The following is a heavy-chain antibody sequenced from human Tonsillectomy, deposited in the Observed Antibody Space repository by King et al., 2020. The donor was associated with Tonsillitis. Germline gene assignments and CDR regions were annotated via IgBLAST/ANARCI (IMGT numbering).Heavy chain of an antibody. J-gene: IGHJ4*02. Sequence: VQLVESGGGLVQPGGSLSLSCAASGFTFSAYFMDWVRQTPGKGLEWIGRIRNKPSGYTTEYAASVKGRFSISRDDSRNSLYLQMNSLNIDDTAVYYYTKGDCRGGNCYAGDFWGQGTLVTVSS. CDR2: IRNKPSGYTT. CDR3: TKGDCRGGNCYAGDF. CDR1: GFTFSAYF. D-gene: IGHD2-15*01. V-gene: IGHV3-72*01.